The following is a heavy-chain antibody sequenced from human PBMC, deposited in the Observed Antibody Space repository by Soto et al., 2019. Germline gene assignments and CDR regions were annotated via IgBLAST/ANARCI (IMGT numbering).Heavy chain of an antibody. CDR3: ARIVGAAGYYGMDV. CDR1: GFTFSDYS. J-gene: IGHJ6*02. CDR2: ISSSSTYI. D-gene: IGHD2-15*01. V-gene: IGHV3-21*01. Sequence: EVQLVESGGGLVRPGGSLRISCAASGFTFSDYSMNWVRQAPGKGLEWVSAISSSSTYIYYADSVKGRITISRDNAKNSLYLQMNSLRAEDTAVYYCARIVGAAGYYGMDVWGQGTTVTVSS.